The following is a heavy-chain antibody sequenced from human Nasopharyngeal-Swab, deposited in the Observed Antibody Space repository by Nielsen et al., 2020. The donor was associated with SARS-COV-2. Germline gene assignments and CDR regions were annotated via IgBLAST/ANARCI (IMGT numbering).Heavy chain of an antibody. CDR2: ISRGGESI. J-gene: IGHJ4*02. D-gene: IGHD3-22*01. Sequence: GESLKISCAASGFIFSDYYMTWIRQVPGKGLEWVSFISRGGESIYYADSVKGRFTISRDNAKNSVYLHMNSLRAEDSAVYYCARGDDTTDYYEPYDSWGQGTLVTVSS. CDR1: GFIFSDYY. CDR3: ARGDDTTDYYEPYDS. V-gene: IGHV3-11*04.